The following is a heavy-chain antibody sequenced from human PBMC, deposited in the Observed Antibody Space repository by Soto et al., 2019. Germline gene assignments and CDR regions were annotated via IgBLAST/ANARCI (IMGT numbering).Heavy chain of an antibody. V-gene: IGHV3-23*01. CDR1: GFSFSSYA. CDR3: AKGGYYDY. CDR2: ISGKGRST. D-gene: IGHD2-15*01. J-gene: IGHJ4*02. Sequence: GGSRRLSCAASGFSFSSYAMSWVPQAPGKGLEWVSRISGKGRSTYYADSVKGRFTISRDNSKNTLDLQMDSLRAEDTAVYYCAKGGYYDYWGQGILVTVSS.